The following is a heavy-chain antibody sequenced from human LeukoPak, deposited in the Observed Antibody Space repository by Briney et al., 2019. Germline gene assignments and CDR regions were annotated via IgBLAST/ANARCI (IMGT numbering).Heavy chain of an antibody. CDR1: GGSISSSNW. J-gene: IGHJ5*02. CDR3: ARVRFLEWLTPDNWFDP. D-gene: IGHD3-3*01. V-gene: IGHV4-4*02. Sequence: SSETLSLTCAVSGGSISSSNWWSWVRQPPGKGLEWIGEIYHSGSTNYNPSLKSRVTISVDRSKNQFSLKLSSVTAADTAVYYCARVRFLEWLTPDNWFDPWGQGTLVTVSS. CDR2: IYHSGST.